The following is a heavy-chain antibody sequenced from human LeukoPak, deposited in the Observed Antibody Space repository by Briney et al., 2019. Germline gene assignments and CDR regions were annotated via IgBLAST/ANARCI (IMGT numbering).Heavy chain of an antibody. J-gene: IGHJ4*02. D-gene: IGHD6-6*01. CDR2: IYYSGNT. V-gene: IGHV4-59*12. Sequence: SETLSLTCTVSGGSITNYYWSWIRQPPGKGLEWIGFIYYSGNTNYNPSLKSRVTLSVDTSKNQFSLKLSSMTAADTAVYYCAREQYSSSPNFDYWGQGTLVTVSS. CDR3: AREQYSSSPNFDY. CDR1: GGSITNYY.